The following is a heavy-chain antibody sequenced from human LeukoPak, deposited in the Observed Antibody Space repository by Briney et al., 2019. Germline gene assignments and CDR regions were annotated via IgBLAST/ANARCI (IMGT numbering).Heavy chain of an antibody. J-gene: IGHJ4*02. V-gene: IGHV1-18*01. CDR1: GYTFTSFG. Sequence: ASVKVSCKASGYTFTSFGISWVRQAPGQGLEWMGWISAYNGKTKSAQKFQGRVIMTTDTSTNTAYMELRSLRSDDTAVFYCVRDLGVDTSMIFFDYWGQGTLVTVSS. CDR3: VRDLGVDTSMIFFDY. CDR2: ISAYNGKT. D-gene: IGHD5-18*01.